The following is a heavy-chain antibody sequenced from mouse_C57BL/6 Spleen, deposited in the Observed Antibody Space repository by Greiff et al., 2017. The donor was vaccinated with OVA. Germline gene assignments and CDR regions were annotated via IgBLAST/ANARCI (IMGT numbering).Heavy chain of an antibody. CDR3: ARASDYYGSIYDWYFDV. Sequence: EVKLVESGGGLVKPGGSLKLSCAASGFTFSSYAMSWVRQTPEKRLEWVATISDGGSYTYYPDNVKGRFTISRDNAKNNLYLQMSHLKSEDTAMYYCARASDYYGSIYDWYFDVWGTGTTVTVSS. CDR2: ISDGGSYT. J-gene: IGHJ1*03. D-gene: IGHD1-1*01. CDR1: GFTFSSYA. V-gene: IGHV5-4*03.